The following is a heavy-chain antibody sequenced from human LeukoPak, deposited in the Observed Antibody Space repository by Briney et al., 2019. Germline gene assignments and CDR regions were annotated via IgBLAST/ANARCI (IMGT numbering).Heavy chain of an antibody. Sequence: ASVKVSCKASGGTFSSYAINWVGQAPGQGLEWMGGIIPIFGTPNYAQKFQERVTITADESTSTAYMELSSLRSEDTAVYYCARCRQWLIKDLACDAFDIWGQGTMVTVSS. CDR2: IIPIFGTP. V-gene: IGHV1-69*13. CDR3: ARCRQWLIKDLACDAFDI. J-gene: IGHJ3*02. CDR1: GGTFSSYA. D-gene: IGHD6-19*01.